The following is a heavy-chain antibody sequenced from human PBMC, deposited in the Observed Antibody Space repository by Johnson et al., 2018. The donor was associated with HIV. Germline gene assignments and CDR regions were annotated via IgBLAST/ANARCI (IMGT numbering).Heavy chain of an antibody. Sequence: MQLVESGGGVVQPGGSLRLSCAASGFTFSSYGMHWVRQAPGKGLEWVAFIRYDGSNKYYADSVKGLFTISRDNSKNTLYLQMNSLRAEDTAVYYCAKDRGLLDAFDIWGQGTMVTVSS. J-gene: IGHJ3*02. CDR3: AKDRGLLDAFDI. CDR1: GFTFSSYG. V-gene: IGHV3-30*02. CDR2: IRYDGSNK.